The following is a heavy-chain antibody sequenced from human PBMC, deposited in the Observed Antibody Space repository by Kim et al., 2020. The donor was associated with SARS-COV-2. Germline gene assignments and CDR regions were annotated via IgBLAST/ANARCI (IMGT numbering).Heavy chain of an antibody. CDR1: GFSLSTSGVG. V-gene: IGHV2-5*02. CDR2: IYWDDDK. J-gene: IGHJ5*02. Sequence: SGPTLVNPSQTLTLTCTFSGFSLSTSGVGVGWIRQPPGKALEWLALIYWDDDKRYSPSLKSRLTITKDTSKNQVVLTMTNMNPVDPATYYCAHRAPGWAIGWFDPWGQGTLVTVSS. D-gene: IGHD1-26*01. CDR3: AHRAPGWAIGWFDP.